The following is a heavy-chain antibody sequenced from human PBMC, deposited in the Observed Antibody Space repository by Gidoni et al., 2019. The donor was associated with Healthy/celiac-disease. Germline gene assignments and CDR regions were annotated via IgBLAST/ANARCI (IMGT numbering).Heavy chain of an antibody. V-gene: IGHV3-43*01. Sequence: EVQLVESGGVVVQPGGSLRLSCAASGFPFDDYTMHWVRQAPGKGLEWVSLISWDGGSTYYADSVKGRFTISRDNSKNSLYLQMNSLRTEDTALYYCAKDLEMATISDYYYGMDVWGQGTTVTVSS. CDR3: AKDLEMATISDYYYGMDV. CDR2: ISWDGGST. J-gene: IGHJ6*02. D-gene: IGHD5-12*01. CDR1: GFPFDDYT.